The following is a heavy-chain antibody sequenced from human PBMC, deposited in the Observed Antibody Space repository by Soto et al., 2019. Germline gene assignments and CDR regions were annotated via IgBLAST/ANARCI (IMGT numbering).Heavy chain of an antibody. V-gene: IGHV4-39*01. J-gene: IGHJ4*02. CDR1: GCSISSSSYY. Sequence: SETLSLTCTVSGCSISSSSYYWGWISQPPGKGLEWIGSIYYSGSTYYNPSLKSQVTISVDTSKNQFSLKLSSVTAADTAVYYCARFRRGSSGSNFFDFWGQGALVTVSS. D-gene: IGHD3-22*01. CDR2: IYYSGST. CDR3: ARFRRGSSGSNFFDF.